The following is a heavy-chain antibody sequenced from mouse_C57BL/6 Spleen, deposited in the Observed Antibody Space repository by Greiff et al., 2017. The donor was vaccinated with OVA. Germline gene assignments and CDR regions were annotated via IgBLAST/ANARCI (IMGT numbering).Heavy chain of an antibody. CDR2: IYPGDGDT. CDR3: ARRDYDYDGWFAY. CDR1: GYAFSSSW. Sequence: VQLQQSGPELVKPGASVKISCKASGYAFSSSWMNWVKQRPGKGLEWIGRIYPGDGDTNYTGKFKGKATLTADKSSSTAYMQLSSLTSEDSAVYFCARRDYDYDGWFAYWGQGTLVTVSA. D-gene: IGHD2-4*01. J-gene: IGHJ3*01. V-gene: IGHV1-82*01.